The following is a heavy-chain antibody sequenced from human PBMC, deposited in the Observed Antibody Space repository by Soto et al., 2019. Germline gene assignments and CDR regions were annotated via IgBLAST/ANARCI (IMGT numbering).Heavy chain of an antibody. J-gene: IGHJ6*02. D-gene: IGHD1-1*01. CDR3: ARDSGGNSENFYGLDV. CDR1: GVSVSSGDYY. V-gene: IGHV4-31*03. Sequence: QVQLQASGPGLVKPSQTLSLSCNVYGVSVSSGDYYWSWIRQHAGGGLEWIGYIDRSGSTYYKPSLRGRVFMSVVTSPNQIHLSLLSVTAADTAMYYCARDSGGNSENFYGLDVWGHGTTVTVSS. CDR2: IDRSGST.